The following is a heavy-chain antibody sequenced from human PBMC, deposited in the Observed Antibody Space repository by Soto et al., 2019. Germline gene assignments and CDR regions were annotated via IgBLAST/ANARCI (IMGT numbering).Heavy chain of an antibody. CDR3: AREQWLAPVDY. J-gene: IGHJ4*02. CDR2: IYYSGST. D-gene: IGHD6-19*01. Sequence: TLSLTCTVSGGSLSSGTYYWGWIRQPPGKGLEWIGSIYYSGSTYYNPSLKSRVTISVDTSKNQFSLKLSSVTAADTAVYYCAREQWLAPVDYWGQGTLVTVSS. CDR1: GGSLSSGTYY. V-gene: IGHV4-39*01.